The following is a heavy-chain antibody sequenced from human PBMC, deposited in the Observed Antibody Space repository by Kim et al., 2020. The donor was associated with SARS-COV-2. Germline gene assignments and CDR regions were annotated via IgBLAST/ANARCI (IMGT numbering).Heavy chain of an antibody. D-gene: IGHD6-13*01. V-gene: IGHV3-13*01. CDR3: ARGYSSSWYWAFDI. J-gene: IGHJ3*02. Sequence: PGSVKGRFTISRENAKTSLYLQMNSLRAGDTAVYYCARGYSSSWYWAFDIWGQGTMVTVSS.